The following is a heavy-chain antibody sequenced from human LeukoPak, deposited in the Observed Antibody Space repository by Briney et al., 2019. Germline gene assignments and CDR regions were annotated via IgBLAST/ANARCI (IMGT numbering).Heavy chain of an antibody. CDR1: GFPFSNAW. CDR3: STVSPYYGSGTTSPDS. J-gene: IGHJ4*02. V-gene: IGHV3-15*01. CDR2: IKSKTDGGKT. Sequence: PGGSLRLSCAASGFPFSNAWMSWVRQAPGKGLGGVGRIKSKTDGGKTDYAAPVQGRFSISRDDSENTLYLQMNGLNTEDTAVYYCSTVSPYYGSGTTSPDSWGQGTLVVVSS. D-gene: IGHD3-10*01.